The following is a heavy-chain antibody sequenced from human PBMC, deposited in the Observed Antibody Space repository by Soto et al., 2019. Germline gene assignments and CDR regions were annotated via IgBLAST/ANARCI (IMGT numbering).Heavy chain of an antibody. CDR1: GGSISSSNW. CDR2: IYHCGNT. D-gene: IGHD3-10*01. V-gene: IGHV4-4*02. Sequence: QVQLQESGPGLVKPSGTLSLTCAVSGGSISSSNWWSWVRQPPGKGLEWIGEIYHCGNTNYNPSLKTRXTXEXXKSRNPFSLTLRSVTAADTAVYYCASRWGEGRVDSWGQGTLVTVSS. CDR3: ASRWGEGRVDS. J-gene: IGHJ4*02.